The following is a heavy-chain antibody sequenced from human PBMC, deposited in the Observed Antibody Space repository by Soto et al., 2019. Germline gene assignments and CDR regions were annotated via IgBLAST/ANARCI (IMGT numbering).Heavy chain of an antibody. J-gene: IGHJ4*02. D-gene: IGHD6-13*01. CDR3: ARDPGNPNYFDY. CDR1: GGSISSINYY. Sequence: PSETLSLTCTVSGGSISSINYYWSWIRQHPGKGLEWIGYIYYSGSTYYNPSLKSRVSISVDTSKNQFSLRLSSVTAADTAVYYCARDPGNPNYFDYWGQGTLVTVSS. V-gene: IGHV4-31*03. CDR2: IYYSGST.